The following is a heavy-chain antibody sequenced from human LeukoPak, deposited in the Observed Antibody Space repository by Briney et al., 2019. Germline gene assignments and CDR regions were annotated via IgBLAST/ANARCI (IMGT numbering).Heavy chain of an antibody. Sequence: GSLRLSCAASGFTFTNAWMSWVRQAPGKGLEWVSAVSGSGGSTSYADSLKGRFTISRDNSKNTLYLQINSLRAEDTAVYYCAKDRVTSATTFFCQFDYWGQGTLVTVSS. CDR1: GFTFTNAW. V-gene: IGHV3-23*01. CDR3: AKDRVTSATTFFCQFDY. CDR2: VSGSGGST. J-gene: IGHJ4*02. D-gene: IGHD4-17*01.